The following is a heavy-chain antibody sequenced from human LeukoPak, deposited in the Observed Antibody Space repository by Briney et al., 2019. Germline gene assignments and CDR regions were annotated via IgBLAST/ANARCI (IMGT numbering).Heavy chain of an antibody. Sequence: SETLSLTCTVSGYSISSAYYWGWIRQPPGKGLEWIGTIHYSGSTHYDSSLKSRVTISIDPSKNQFSLKLTSVTAADTAVFYCARYVASSWNVFDIWGQGTTVTISS. CDR1: GYSISSAYY. CDR3: ARYVASSWNVFDI. CDR2: IHYSGST. J-gene: IGHJ3*02. D-gene: IGHD6-13*01. V-gene: IGHV4-38-2*02.